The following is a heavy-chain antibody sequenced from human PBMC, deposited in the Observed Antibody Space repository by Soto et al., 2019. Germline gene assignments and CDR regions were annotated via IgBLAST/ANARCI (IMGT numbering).Heavy chain of an antibody. Sequence: PGGSLRLSCAASGFTFSSYGMHWVRQAPGKGLEWVAVIWYDGSNKYYADSVKGRFTISRDNSKNTLYLQMNSLRAEDTAVYYCARDTRGTTPRIVNWFDPWGQGTLVTVS. V-gene: IGHV3-33*01. D-gene: IGHD2-2*01. CDR3: ARDTRGTTPRIVNWFDP. J-gene: IGHJ5*02. CDR1: GFTFSSYG. CDR2: IWYDGSNK.